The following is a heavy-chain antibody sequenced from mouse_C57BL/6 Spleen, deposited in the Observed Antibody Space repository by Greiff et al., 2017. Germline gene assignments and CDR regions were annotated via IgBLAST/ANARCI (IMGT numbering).Heavy chain of an antibody. CDR2: INPNYGTT. D-gene: IGHD6-1*01. CDR1: GYSFTDYN. V-gene: IGHV1-39*01. Sequence: VQLQQSGPELVKPGASVKISCKASGYSFTDYNMNWVKQSNGKSLEWIGVINPNYGTTSYNQTFKGKATLTVVKSYSTAYMQLNSLTSEDSAVYSCARYNGRAWFAYWGQGTLVTVSA. CDR3: ARYNGRAWFAY. J-gene: IGHJ3*01.